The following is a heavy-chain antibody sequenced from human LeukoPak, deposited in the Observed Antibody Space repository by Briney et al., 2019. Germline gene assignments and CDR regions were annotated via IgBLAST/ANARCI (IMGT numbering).Heavy chain of an antibody. CDR2: ISTSGGST. J-gene: IGHJ4*02. CDR3: ATAKTWNGAYGDY. V-gene: IGHV3-23*01. CDR1: TFTFSTYA. D-gene: IGHD1-1*01. Sequence: PGGSLRLSCAASTFTFSTYAMSWVRQAPGKGLDWVSTISTSGGSTYYADSVKGRFTISRDNSKNTLYLQMNSLRAEDTAVYYCATAKTWNGAYGDYWGQGTLVTVSS.